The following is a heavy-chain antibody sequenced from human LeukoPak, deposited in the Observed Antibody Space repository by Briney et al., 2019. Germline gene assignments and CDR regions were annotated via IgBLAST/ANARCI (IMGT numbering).Heavy chain of an antibody. CDR3: ARDQYTYSSSTSFDY. J-gene: IGHJ4*02. CDR2: IRDSGSST. Sequence: GGSLRLSCAASGFTFSSYAMSWVRQAPGKGLEWVSAIRDSGSSTHYADSVKGRFTTSRDNSKNTLYLQMNSLRAEDTAVYYCARDQYTYSSSTSFDYWGQGTLVTVSS. V-gene: IGHV3-23*01. D-gene: IGHD6-13*01. CDR1: GFTFSSYA.